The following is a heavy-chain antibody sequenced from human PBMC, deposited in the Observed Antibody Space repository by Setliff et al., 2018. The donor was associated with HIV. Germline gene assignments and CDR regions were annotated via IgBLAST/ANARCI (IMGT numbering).Heavy chain of an antibody. Sequence: PGGSLRLSCVASGLTFTNYWMTWVRQAPGKGLEWVAHIKQDGTEKHYLDSVKGRFTISRDNAKNSLYLQMNSLRDEDTAVYCTRDGAYHNFWSGYFFVYWGPGALVTVSS. D-gene: IGHD3-3*01. CDR3: RDGAYHNFWSGYFFVY. J-gene: IGHJ4*02. V-gene: IGHV3-7*03. CDR1: GLTFTNYW. CDR2: IKQDGTEK.